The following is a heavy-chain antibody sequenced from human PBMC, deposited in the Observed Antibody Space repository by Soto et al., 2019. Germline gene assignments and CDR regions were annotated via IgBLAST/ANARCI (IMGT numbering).Heavy chain of an antibody. CDR3: AREAIYDFWSGYFDY. CDR2: IYYSGST. J-gene: IGHJ4*02. D-gene: IGHD3-3*01. V-gene: IGHV4-59*01. Sequence: SETLSLTCTVSGGSISSYYWSWIRQPPGKGLEWIGYIYYSGSTNYNPSLKSRVTISVDTSKNQFSLKLSSVTAADTAEYYCAREAIYDFWSGYFDYWGQGTLVTVSS. CDR1: GGSISSYY.